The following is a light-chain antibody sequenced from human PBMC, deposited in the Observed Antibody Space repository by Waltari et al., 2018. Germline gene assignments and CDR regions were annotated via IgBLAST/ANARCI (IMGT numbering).Light chain of an antibody. V-gene: IGLV2-14*01. Sequence: QSALTQPASVSGSPGQSLTIPCTGSSSDIGSYHYVSRYQQHPDKAPKLIIYDVSERPSGVSNRFSASKSGDTASLTISGLQAEDEADYYCSSYTSSNTWVFGGGTKVTVL. J-gene: IGLJ3*02. CDR3: SSYTSSNTWV. CDR1: SSDIGSYHY. CDR2: DVS.